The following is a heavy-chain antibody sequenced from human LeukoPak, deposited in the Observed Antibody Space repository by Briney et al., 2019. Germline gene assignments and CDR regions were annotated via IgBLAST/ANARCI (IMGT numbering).Heavy chain of an antibody. CDR3: ARAAHYYDSSGYPYYFDY. D-gene: IGHD3-22*01. J-gene: IGHJ4*02. Sequence: SVTVSCKASGGTFSSYAISWVRQAPGQGLEWMGGIIPIFGTANYAQKFQGRVTITADESTSTAYMELSSLRSEDTAVYYCARAAHYYDSSGYPYYFDYWGQGTLVTVSS. CDR2: IIPIFGTA. V-gene: IGHV1-69*01. CDR1: GGTFSSYA.